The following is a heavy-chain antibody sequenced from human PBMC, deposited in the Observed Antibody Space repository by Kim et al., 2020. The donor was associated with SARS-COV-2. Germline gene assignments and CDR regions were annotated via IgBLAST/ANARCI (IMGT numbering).Heavy chain of an antibody. CDR3: AKANWKNYDYNYMDD. Sequence: GGSLRLSCAASGFTFGEYAMHWVRQAPGKGLEWVSGISWNSGTRGYADSVKGRFTISRDNANNSLYLQMNSLRGEDTALYYCAKANWKNYDYNYMDDWG. CDR2: ISWNSGTR. CDR1: GFTFGEYA. V-gene: IGHV3-9*01. J-gene: IGHJ6*03. D-gene: IGHD1-1*01.